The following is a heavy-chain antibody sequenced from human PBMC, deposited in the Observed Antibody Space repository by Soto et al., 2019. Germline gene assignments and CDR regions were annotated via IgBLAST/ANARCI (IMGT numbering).Heavy chain of an antibody. D-gene: IGHD5-18*01. CDR3: ARGGERSWIQLWS. CDR1: GGSISSYY. CDR2: IYYSGST. J-gene: IGHJ5*02. Sequence: QVQLQESGPGLVKPSETLSLTCTVSGGSISSYYWSWIRQPPGKGLEWIGYIYYSGSTNYNPSLKSRVTISVDTSKNQFSLKLSSVTAADTAVYYCARGGERSWIQLWSWGQGTPVTVSS. V-gene: IGHV4-59*08.